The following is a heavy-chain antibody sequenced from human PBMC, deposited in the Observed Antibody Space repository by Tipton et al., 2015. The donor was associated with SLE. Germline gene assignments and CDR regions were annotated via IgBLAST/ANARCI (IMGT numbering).Heavy chain of an antibody. CDR2: IYYSGST. V-gene: IGHV4-59*11. CDR1: GGSISSHY. Sequence: TLSLTCTVSGGSISSHYWSWIRQPPGKGLEWIGYIYYSGSTNYNPSLKSRVTISVDTSKNQFSLKLSSVTAADTAVYYCARDRGQWLVDYWGQGTLVTVSP. J-gene: IGHJ4*02. CDR3: ARDRGQWLVDY. D-gene: IGHD6-19*01.